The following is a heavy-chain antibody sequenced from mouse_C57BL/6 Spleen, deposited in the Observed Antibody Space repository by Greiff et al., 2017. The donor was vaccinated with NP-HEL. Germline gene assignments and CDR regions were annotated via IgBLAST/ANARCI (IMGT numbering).Heavy chain of an antibody. V-gene: IGHV1-62-2*01. CDR3: ARHARIYYDYLYWYFDV. CDR2: FYPGSGSI. Sequence: QVQLQQSGAELVKPGASVKLSCKASGYTFTEYTIHWVKQRSGQGLEWIGWFYPGSGSIKYNEKFKDKATLTADKSSSTVYMELSRLTSEDSAVYFCARHARIYYDYLYWYFDVWGTGTTVTVSS. CDR1: GYTFTEYT. J-gene: IGHJ1*03. D-gene: IGHD2-4*01.